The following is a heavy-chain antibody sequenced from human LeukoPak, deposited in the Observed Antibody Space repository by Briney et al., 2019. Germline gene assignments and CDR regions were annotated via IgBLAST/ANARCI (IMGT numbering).Heavy chain of an antibody. CDR3: AARGVDTDMPDVY. J-gene: IGHJ4*02. Sequence: GASVKVSCKASGGTFSSYAISWVRQAPGQGLEWMGRIIPIVDIADYAQQFQGRVTIIVDKSTTTAYMELSSLKSEDTAVYYCAARGVDTDMPDVYWGQGTLVTVSS. CDR2: IIPIVDIA. V-gene: IGHV1-69*04. CDR1: GGTFSSYA. D-gene: IGHD5-18*01.